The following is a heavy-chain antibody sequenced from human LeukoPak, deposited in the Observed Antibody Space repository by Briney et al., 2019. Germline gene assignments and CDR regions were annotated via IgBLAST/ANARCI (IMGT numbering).Heavy chain of an antibody. J-gene: IGHJ4*02. CDR2: TNWNGGST. V-gene: IGHV3-20*04. D-gene: IGHD2-15*01. Sequence: GGSLRLSCAASGFTFDDYGMSWVRQAPGKGLEWVSGTNWNGGSTSYADSVKGRFTISRDNAKNSLYLQMNSLRAEDTALYYCARDRDIVVEKGVDYWGQGTLVTVSS. CDR3: ARDRDIVVEKGVDY. CDR1: GFTFDDYG.